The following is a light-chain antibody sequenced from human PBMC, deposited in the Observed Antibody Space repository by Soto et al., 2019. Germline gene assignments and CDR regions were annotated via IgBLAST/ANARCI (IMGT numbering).Light chain of an antibody. CDR3: QQYGSSLMYT. Sequence: EIVLTQSPGTLSLSPGERATLSCRASQSVSSSYLAWYQQNPGQAPRLLIYGASSRATGIPDRFSGSGSGTVFTLTISILEPEDFAVYYCQQYGSSLMYTFGQGTKLEIK. CDR2: GAS. V-gene: IGKV3-20*01. J-gene: IGKJ2*01. CDR1: QSVSSSY.